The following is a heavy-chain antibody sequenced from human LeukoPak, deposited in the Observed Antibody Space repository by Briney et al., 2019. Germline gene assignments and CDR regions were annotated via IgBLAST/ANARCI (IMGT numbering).Heavy chain of an antibody. Sequence: GGSLRLSCAASGFTFSSYEMNWVRQAPGKGLEWVSYISSSGSTIYYADSVKGRFTISRDNAKNSLYLQMNSLRAEDTAVYYCARDPDYGGPDYWGQGTLVTVSS. J-gene: IGHJ4*02. CDR2: ISSSGSTI. CDR1: GFTFSSYE. CDR3: ARDPDYGGPDY. D-gene: IGHD4-23*01. V-gene: IGHV3-48*03.